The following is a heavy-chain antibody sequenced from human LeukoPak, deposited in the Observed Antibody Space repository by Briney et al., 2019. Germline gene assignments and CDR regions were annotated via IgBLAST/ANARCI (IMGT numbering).Heavy chain of an antibody. Sequence: SETLSLTCAVYGWSFNDYYWNWIRQPPGKGLEWIGEINARGDTNYNPSLKSRVNISVDTSKKQFSLRLTSMIAADTALYYCARGQVPAARGYNWFDPWGQGALVTVSS. CDR2: INARGDT. D-gene: IGHD2-2*01. CDR1: GWSFNDYY. J-gene: IGHJ5*02. CDR3: ARGQVPAARGYNWFDP. V-gene: IGHV4-34*01.